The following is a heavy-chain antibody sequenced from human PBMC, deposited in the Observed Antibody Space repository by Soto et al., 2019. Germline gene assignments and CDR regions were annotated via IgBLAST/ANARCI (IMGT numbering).Heavy chain of an antibody. CDR2: INPKSGGT. Sequence: VSVKVSFTASGATFTANYIHWVRQDPEQGFEWMGWINPKSGGTNYPQKFQGRVTXTRXTFLSTVYMTLTSLTSDDTAVYYCARDLAKGGGSAGFDYWGQGTLVTVSSGKCPPGESLKISCKGSGYSFTNYYYGMDVWGQGTTVNVSS. D-gene: IGHD5-18*01. CDR1: GATFTANY. J-gene: IGHJ6*02. CDR3: ARDLAKGGGSAGFDYWGQGTLVTVSSGKCPPGESLKISCKGSGYSFTNYYYGMDV. V-gene: IGHV1-2*02.